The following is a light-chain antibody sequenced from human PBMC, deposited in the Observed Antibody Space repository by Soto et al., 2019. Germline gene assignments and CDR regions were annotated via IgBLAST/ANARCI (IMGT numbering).Light chain of an antibody. Sequence: EIVLTQSPGTLSLSPCERATLSPRASQSVSSSYLAWYQQKPGQAPRVLIYGASSRAAGIPDRFSGSGSGTDFTLTISRLEPEDFAVYYCQQYGSPLTFGGGTKVDI. V-gene: IGKV3-20*01. CDR3: QQYGSPLT. CDR1: QSVSSSY. J-gene: IGKJ4*01. CDR2: GAS.